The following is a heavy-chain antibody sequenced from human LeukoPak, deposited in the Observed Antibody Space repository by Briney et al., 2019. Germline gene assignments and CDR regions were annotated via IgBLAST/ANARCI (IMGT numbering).Heavy chain of an antibody. J-gene: IGHJ4*02. D-gene: IGHD4-17*01. V-gene: IGHV3-66*02. CDR3: ARGLSTVTQIMTY. CDR1: GFTVSSNF. Sequence: PGGSLRLPCAASGFTVSSNFMSWVRQAPGKGLEWVSIIYSGGTTYYADSVKGRFTISRDNSKNTLYLQMNNLRTEDAAVYYCARGLSTVTQIMTYWGQGTLVTVSS. CDR2: IYSGGTT.